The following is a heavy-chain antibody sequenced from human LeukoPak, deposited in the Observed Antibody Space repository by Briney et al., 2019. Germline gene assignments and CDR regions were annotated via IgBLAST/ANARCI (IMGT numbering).Heavy chain of an antibody. J-gene: IGHJ4*02. V-gene: IGHV1-3*01. CDR3: ARGPPYGGSYYPFDS. Sequence: ASVKVSCKASGYTFTSYAMHWVRQAPGQRLEWMGWINAGNGNTKYSQKFQGRVTITRDTSASTAYMELSSLRSEDTAVYYCARGPPYGGSYYPFDSWARGPLVPVPS. CDR1: GYTFTSYA. CDR2: INAGNGNT. D-gene: IGHD1-26*01.